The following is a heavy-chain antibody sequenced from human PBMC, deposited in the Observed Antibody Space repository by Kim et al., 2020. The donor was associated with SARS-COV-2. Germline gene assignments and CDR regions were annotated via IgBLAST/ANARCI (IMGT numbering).Heavy chain of an antibody. V-gene: IGHV3-74*01. CDR1: GFTFSNYS. CDR2: INSNGSST. CDR3: ARAGRSAWSDPYFDY. D-gene: IGHD3-3*01. J-gene: IGHJ4*02. Sequence: GGSLRLSCAASGFTFSNYSMHCVRQAPGKGLEWVSPINSNGSSTSYADSVKGRFTISRDNAKNTLYLQMNSLRAEDTAVYYCARAGRSAWSDPYFDYWGQGSLVTVSS.